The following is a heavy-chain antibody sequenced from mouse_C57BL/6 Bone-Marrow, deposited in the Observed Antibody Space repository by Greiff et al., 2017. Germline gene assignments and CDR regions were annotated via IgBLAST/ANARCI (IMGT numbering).Heavy chain of an antibody. CDR2: ISSGGSYT. CDR3: ARRTFGY. Sequence: EVMLVESGGDLVKPGGSLKLSCAASGFTFSSYGMSWVRQTPDKRLEWVATISSGGSYTYYPDSVKGRFTISRDNATNTLYLQMSSLESEDTAMCYWARRTFGYWGQGTSVTVSS. CDR1: GFTFSSYG. J-gene: IGHJ4*01. V-gene: IGHV5-6*02.